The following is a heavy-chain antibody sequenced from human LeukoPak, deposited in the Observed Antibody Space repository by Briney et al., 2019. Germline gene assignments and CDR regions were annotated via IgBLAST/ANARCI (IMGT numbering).Heavy chain of an antibody. CDR1: GYTFTRYY. Sequence: ASVKVSFKGSGYTFTRYYMHWVRQAPGQGVEWMGWINPNSGGTNYAQKFQGRVTMTRDTSISTAYMELSRLRSDDTAVYYCARDQQLYGDYFSYFDYWGQGTLVTVSS. CDR2: INPNSGGT. CDR3: ARDQQLYGDYFSYFDY. V-gene: IGHV1-2*02. J-gene: IGHJ4*02. D-gene: IGHD4-17*01.